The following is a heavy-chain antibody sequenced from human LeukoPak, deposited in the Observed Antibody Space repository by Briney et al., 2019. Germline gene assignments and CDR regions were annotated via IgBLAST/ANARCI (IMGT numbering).Heavy chain of an antibody. CDR1: GLTFSTYW. V-gene: IGHV3-7*01. Sequence: GGSLSPSCAASGLTFSTYWMAWVRQAPGKGLEWVANIKGDESARHQADSVKGRFTISRDNTQNLVYLQIRSLRGEDTAVYYCARDVVGSLDYWGQGTLVTVSS. D-gene: IGHD1-26*01. J-gene: IGHJ4*02. CDR3: ARDVVGSLDY. CDR2: IKGDESAR.